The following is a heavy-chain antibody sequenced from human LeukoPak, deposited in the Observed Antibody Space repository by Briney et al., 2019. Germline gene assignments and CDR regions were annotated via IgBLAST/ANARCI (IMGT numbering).Heavy chain of an antibody. CDR1: GYTFTGYY. CDR3: ARSRYSSSSWDY. J-gene: IGHJ4*02. V-gene: IGHV1-2*02. D-gene: IGHD6-6*01. CDR2: INPSSGGT. Sequence: ASVKVSCKASGYTFTGYYMHWVRQAPGQGLEWMGWINPSSGGTNYAQKFQGRVTMTRDTSISTAYMELSRLRSDDTAVYYCARSRYSSSSWDYWGQGTLVTVSS.